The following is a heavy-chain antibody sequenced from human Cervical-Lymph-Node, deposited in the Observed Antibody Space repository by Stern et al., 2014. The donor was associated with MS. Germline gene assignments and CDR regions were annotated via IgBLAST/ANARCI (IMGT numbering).Heavy chain of an antibody. J-gene: IGHJ4*02. D-gene: IGHD3-10*01. Sequence: VQLVESGAGVVQPGRSLTLTCTVSGFTFSSYGMHWVRQAPGKGLEWVSVISYDGSDRYYAESVEGRFTISRDNSKNTMYLEMRSLRPEDTAVYYCVKRGITEVRGVRLGDYWGPGTLVIVSS. CDR1: GFTFSSYG. V-gene: IGHV3-30*18. CDR3: VKRGITEVRGVRLGDY. CDR2: ISYDGSDR.